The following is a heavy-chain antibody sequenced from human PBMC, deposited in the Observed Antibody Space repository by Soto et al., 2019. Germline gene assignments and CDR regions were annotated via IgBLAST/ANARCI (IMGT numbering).Heavy chain of an antibody. CDR3: ARDRGRGGSSWTLDY. CDR1: GGSISSYY. V-gene: IGHV4-4*07. D-gene: IGHD2-15*01. J-gene: IGHJ4*02. CDR2: IYTSGST. Sequence: LSLTCTVSGGSISSYYWSWIRQPAGKGLEWIGRIYTSGSTNYNPSLKSRVTMSVDTSKNQFSLKLSSVTAADTAVYYCARDRGRGGSSWTLDYWGQGTLVTSPQ.